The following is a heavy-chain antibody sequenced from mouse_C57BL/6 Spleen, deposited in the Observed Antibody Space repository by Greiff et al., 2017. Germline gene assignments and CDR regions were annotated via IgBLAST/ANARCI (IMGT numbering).Heavy chain of an antibody. CDR3: ARDYGSSYFDV. Sequence: EVQLQQSGPGLVKPSQSLSLTCSVTGYSITSGYYWNWIRQFPGNKLEWMGYISYDGSNNYNPSLKNRISITRDTSKNQFFLKLNSVTTEDTATYYCARDYGSSYFDVWGTGTTVTVSS. CDR2: ISYDGSN. J-gene: IGHJ1*03. D-gene: IGHD1-1*01. V-gene: IGHV3-6*01. CDR1: GYSITSGYY.